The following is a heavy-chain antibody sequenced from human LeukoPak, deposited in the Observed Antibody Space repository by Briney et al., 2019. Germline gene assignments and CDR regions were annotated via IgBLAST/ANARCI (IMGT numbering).Heavy chain of an antibody. CDR1: GGPISSYY. Sequence: PSETLSLTCTVSGGPISSYYWSWIRQPPGKGLEWIGYIYYRGSTYYNPSLKSRVTISVDTSKNQFSLKLSSVTAADTAVYYCARGRLRYSDWPFGGAFDIWGQGTMVTVST. V-gene: IGHV4-59*01. CDR3: ARGRLRYSDWPFGGAFDI. J-gene: IGHJ3*02. D-gene: IGHD3-9*01. CDR2: IYYRGST.